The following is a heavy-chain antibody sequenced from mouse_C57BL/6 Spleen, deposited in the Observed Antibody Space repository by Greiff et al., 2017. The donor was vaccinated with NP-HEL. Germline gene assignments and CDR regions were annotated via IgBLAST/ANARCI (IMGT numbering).Heavy chain of an antibody. Sequence: EVQGVESGGGLVKPGGSLKLSCAASGFTFSSYAMSWVRQTPEKRLEWVATISDGGSYTYYPDNVKGRFTISRDNAKNNLYLQMSHLKSEDTAMYYCARDYDDYAMDYWGQGTSVTVSS. D-gene: IGHD2-12*01. J-gene: IGHJ4*01. CDR2: ISDGGSYT. CDR1: GFTFSSYA. CDR3: ARDYDDYAMDY. V-gene: IGHV5-4*01.